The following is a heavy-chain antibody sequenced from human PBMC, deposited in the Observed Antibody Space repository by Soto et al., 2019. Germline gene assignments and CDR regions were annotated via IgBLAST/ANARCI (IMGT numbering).Heavy chain of an antibody. CDR2: IIYIFGTA. V-gene: IGHV1-69*01. D-gene: IGHD1-1*01. Sequence: QVQLVQSGAEVKKPGTSLKISCKVSGGTFSSYAISWVRQAPGQGLEWLGEIIYIFGTAMYAWKFQGRVRSIADESASTAYMELSSLRSDDTAVDFCARGSKERFRGSGMDVWGQGTTVTVSS. CDR1: GGTFSSYA. CDR3: ARGSKERFRGSGMDV. J-gene: IGHJ6*02.